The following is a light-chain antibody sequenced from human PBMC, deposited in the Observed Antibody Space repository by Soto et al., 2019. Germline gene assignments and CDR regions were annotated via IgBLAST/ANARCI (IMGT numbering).Light chain of an antibody. V-gene: IGKV3-20*01. CDR3: QQYGSSPRFT. CDR1: QSVSSCY. J-gene: IGKJ3*01. Sequence: EIVLTQSPGTLSLSPGERATLSCRASQSVSSCYLAWYQQKPGQAPWPLLYGASSRATGIPDWYSGSGSGTDCTLTISRPEHEDLAVYDCQQYGSSPRFTFGPGTKVDIK. CDR2: GAS.